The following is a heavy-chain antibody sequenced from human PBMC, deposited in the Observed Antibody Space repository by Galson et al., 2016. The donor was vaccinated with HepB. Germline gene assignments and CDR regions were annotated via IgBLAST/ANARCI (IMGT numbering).Heavy chain of an antibody. CDR2: ISSNGGTT. Sequence: SLRLSCAASGFTFSSYAMHWVRQAPGKGLEYISAISSNGGTTYYADSVKGRFTISRDNSKNTLYLQMGSLRAEDMAVYYCAGWGTSSWYDYWGQGTLVTVSS. CDR1: GFTFSSYA. D-gene: IGHD6-13*01. CDR3: AGWGTSSWYDY. J-gene: IGHJ4*02. V-gene: IGHV3-64*02.